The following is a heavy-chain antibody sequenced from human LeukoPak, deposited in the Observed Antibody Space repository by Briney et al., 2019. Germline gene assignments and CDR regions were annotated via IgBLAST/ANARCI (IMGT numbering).Heavy chain of an antibody. Sequence: SETLSLTCTVSGGSISSGSYYWSWIRQPAGKGLEWIGRIYTSGSTNYNPSLKSRVTISVDTSKNQFSLKLSSVTAADTAVYYCARGPIRGRFLEWLNPNQDAFDIWGQGTMVTVSS. D-gene: IGHD3-3*01. J-gene: IGHJ3*02. CDR1: GGSISSGSYY. CDR3: ARGPIRGRFLEWLNPNQDAFDI. CDR2: IYTSGST. V-gene: IGHV4-61*02.